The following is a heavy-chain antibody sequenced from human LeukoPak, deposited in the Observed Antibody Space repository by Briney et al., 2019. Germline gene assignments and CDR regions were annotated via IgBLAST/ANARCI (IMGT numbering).Heavy chain of an antibody. Sequence: VKVSRKASGYTFTGYYMHWVRQAPGQGLEWMGWINPNSGGTNYAQKFQGRVTMTRDTSISTAYMELSRLRSDDTAVYYCARVDVYCSSTSCYLSYWGQGTLVTVSS. D-gene: IGHD2-2*01. V-gene: IGHV1-2*02. CDR1: GYTFTGYY. CDR3: ARVDVYCSSTSCYLSY. J-gene: IGHJ4*02. CDR2: INPNSGGT.